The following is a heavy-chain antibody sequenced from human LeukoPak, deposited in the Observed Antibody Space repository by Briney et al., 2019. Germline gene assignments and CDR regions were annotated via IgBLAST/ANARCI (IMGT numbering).Heavy chain of an antibody. CDR2: IYYSGST. CDR1: GGSISSGDYY. J-gene: IGHJ6*03. Sequence: SETLSLTCTVSGGSISSGDYYWSWIRQPPGKGLEWIGYIYYSGSTYYNPSLKSRVTISVDTSKNQFSLKLSSVTAADTAVYYCARGDSSGYLGSYYYYMDVWGKGTTVTVSS. CDR3: ARGDSSGYLGSYYYYMDV. D-gene: IGHD3-22*01. V-gene: IGHV4-30-4*08.